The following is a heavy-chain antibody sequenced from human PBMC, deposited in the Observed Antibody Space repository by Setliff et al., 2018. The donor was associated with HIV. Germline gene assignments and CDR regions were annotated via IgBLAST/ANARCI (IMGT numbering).Heavy chain of an antibody. CDR3: ARAQMHRGVVAWSLYYFDY. D-gene: IGHD3-10*01. J-gene: IGHJ4*02. V-gene: IGHV4-59*01. CDR1: GGSMNNYY. Sequence: PSETLSLTCIVSGGSMNNYYWNWGRQTPGKGLEWIGYIYENDYTHYTVSLRSRVTISMDTSKNQFSLTLRSVTAADRAIYYCARAQMHRGVVAWSLYYFDYWGQGALVTVSS. CDR2: IYENDYT.